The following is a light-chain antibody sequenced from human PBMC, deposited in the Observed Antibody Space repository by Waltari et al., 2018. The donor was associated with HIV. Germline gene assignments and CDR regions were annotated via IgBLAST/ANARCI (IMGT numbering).Light chain of an antibody. CDR3: QTSGSSLRGSVI. CDR2: GN. V-gene: IGLV1-40*01. J-gene: IGLJ2*01. CDR1: SSNNGGRYD. Sequence: QPVLSQQPPVSSAPGQTVTTSSTGSSSNNGGRYDVHWYQQVPGTAPKLLMYGNHRPSGGTDHFSGSNSCTSASPAITGVQAEDDADYYCQTSGSSLRGSVIFGAGTKLTVL.